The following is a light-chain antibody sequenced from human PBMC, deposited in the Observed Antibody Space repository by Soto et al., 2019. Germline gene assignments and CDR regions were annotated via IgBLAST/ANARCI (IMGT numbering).Light chain of an antibody. J-gene: IGLJ2*01. CDR2: LNSDGSH. V-gene: IGLV4-69*01. CDR1: SGHSSYA. Sequence: QLVLTQSPSASASLGASVKVTCTLSSGHSSYAIAWHQQQPEKGPRYLMKLNSDGSHNKGDGIPDRFSGSSSGAERYLTISSLQSEDEADYYCQTWGTGPVVFGGGTKLTVL. CDR3: QTWGTGPVV.